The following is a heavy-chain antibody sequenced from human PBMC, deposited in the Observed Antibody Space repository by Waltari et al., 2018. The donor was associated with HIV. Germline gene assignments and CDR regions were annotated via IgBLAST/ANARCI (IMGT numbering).Heavy chain of an antibody. CDR3: VRGGAAWSAGGFQVAQPGP. Sequence: DVQLVESGGGSLKPGRSLGPPLSGFRLTSPHFAYASVAQGPGAGLEWVSYISATGHNIYYADSVQGRFTISRDNVRNILHLRIDDLRVDDTATYYCVRGGAAWSAGGFQVAQPGPWGQGALVTVSS. CDR2: ISATGHNI. J-gene: IGHJ5*02. D-gene: IGHD2-15*01. V-gene: IGHV3-48*03. CDR1: RLTSPHFA.